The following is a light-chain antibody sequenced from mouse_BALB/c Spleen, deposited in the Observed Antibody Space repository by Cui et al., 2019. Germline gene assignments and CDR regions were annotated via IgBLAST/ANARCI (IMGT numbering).Light chain of an antibody. Sequence: DTPVTQSPASLSEATGVKVTIRCLTGSDSGDDMNWDQQKRGEPPKLLMSEGNTLRTGGPARFSISGYGTDFVFTIEDTLSVEVADYYCVQSDNMPLAFGGGTKLEIK. CDR1: SDSGDD. J-gene: IGKJ1*01. CDR2: EGN. V-gene: IGKV17-127*01. CDR3: VQSDNMPLA.